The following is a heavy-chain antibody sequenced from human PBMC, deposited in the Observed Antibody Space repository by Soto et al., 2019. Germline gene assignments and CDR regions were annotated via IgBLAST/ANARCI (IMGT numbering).Heavy chain of an antibody. Sequence: GGSLRLSCAASGFTFSSYAMHWVRQAPGKGLEYVSAISSNGGSTYYANSVKGRFTISRDNSKNTLYLQMGSLRAEDMAVYYCARDGYQLPRALGYYYYMDVWGKGTTVTVSS. CDR1: GFTFSSYA. D-gene: IGHD2-2*01. J-gene: IGHJ6*03. CDR2: ISSNGGST. CDR3: ARDGYQLPRALGYYYYMDV. V-gene: IGHV3-64*01.